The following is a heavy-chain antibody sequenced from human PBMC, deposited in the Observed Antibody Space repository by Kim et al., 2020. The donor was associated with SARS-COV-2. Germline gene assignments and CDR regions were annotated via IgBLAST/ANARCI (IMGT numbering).Heavy chain of an antibody. CDR1: GGSFSGYY. V-gene: IGHV4-34*01. Sequence: SETLSLTCAVYGGSFSGYYWSWIRQPPGKGLEWIGEINHSGSTNYNPSLKSRVTISVDTSKNQFSLKLSSVTAADTAVYYCARGLSPPHTPTYTFDYWGQGTLVTVSS. D-gene: IGHD2-2*02. CDR2: INHSGST. CDR3: ARGLSPPHTPTYTFDY. J-gene: IGHJ4*02.